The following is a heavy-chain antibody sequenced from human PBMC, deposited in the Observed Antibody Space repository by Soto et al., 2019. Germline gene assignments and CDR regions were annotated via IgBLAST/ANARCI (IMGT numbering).Heavy chain of an antibody. J-gene: IGHJ6*03. CDR2: IKQDGSEK. V-gene: IGHV3-7*01. CDR3: AIAPTSTYCSSTSCYDYYYYMDV. Sequence: GGSLRLSCAASGFTFSSYWMSWVRQAPGKGLEWVANIKQDGSEKYYVDSVKGRFTISRDNAKNSLYLQMNSLRAEDTAVYYCAIAPTSTYCSSTSCYDYYYYMDVWGKGTTVTVSS. CDR1: GFTFSSYW. D-gene: IGHD2-2*01.